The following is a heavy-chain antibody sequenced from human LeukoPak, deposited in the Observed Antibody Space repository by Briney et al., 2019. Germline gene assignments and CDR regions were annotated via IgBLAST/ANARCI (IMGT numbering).Heavy chain of an antibody. J-gene: IGHJ6*03. V-gene: IGHV1-2*02. CDR1: GYTFTGYY. CDR3: ARAGRIAARQNDYYYYMDV. D-gene: IGHD6-6*01. Sequence: ASVKVSCKASGYTFTGYYMHWVRQAPGQGLEWMGWINPNSGGTNYAQKFQGRVTMTRDTSISTAYMELSRLRSDDTAVYYCARAGRIAARQNDYYYYMDVWGKGTTVTVSS. CDR2: INPNSGGT.